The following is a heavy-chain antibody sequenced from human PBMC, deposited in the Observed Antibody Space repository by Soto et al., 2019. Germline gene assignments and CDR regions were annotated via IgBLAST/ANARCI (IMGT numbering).Heavy chain of an antibody. CDR1: GGSISSSSYY. Sequence: SETLSLTCTVSGGSISSSSYYWGWIRQPPGKGLEWIGSIYYSGSTYYNPSLKSRVTISVDTSKNQFSLKLSSVTAADTAVYYCARRQTDPANVVWFGEGRRFDPWGQGTLVTVSS. D-gene: IGHD3-10*01. CDR2: IYYSGST. V-gene: IGHV4-39*01. CDR3: ARRQTDPANVVWFGEGRRFDP. J-gene: IGHJ5*02.